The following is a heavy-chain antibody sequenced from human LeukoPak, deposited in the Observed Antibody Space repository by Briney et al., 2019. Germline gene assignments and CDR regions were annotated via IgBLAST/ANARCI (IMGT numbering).Heavy chain of an antibody. CDR3: AKLDI. CDR2: VSYDGSNK. CDR1: GFTFSSYG. Sequence: PGGSLRLSCAASGFTFSSYGMHWVRQAPGKGLEWVAVVSYDGSNKYYADSVKGRFTISRDNSKNTLYLQMNSLRAEDTAVYYCAKLDIWGQGTMVTVSS. V-gene: IGHV3-30*18. J-gene: IGHJ3*02.